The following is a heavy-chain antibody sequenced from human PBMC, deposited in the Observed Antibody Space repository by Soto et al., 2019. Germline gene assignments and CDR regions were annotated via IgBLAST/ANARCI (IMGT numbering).Heavy chain of an antibody. CDR3: ADYNLLTGSLY. V-gene: IGHV3-23*01. Sequence: PGGSLRLSCAASGFTFTTSAMTWVRQAPGKGLEWVSVISVRGGSTHYADSVKGRFTISRDNSNNTLYLQMNRLRVEDTAIYYCADYNLLTGSLYWGQGTLVTVSS. J-gene: IGHJ4*02. CDR1: GFTFTTSA. D-gene: IGHD3-9*01. CDR2: ISVRGGST.